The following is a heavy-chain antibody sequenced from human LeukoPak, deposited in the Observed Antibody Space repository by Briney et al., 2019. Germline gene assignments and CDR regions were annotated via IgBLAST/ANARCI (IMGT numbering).Heavy chain of an antibody. D-gene: IGHD6-6*01. J-gene: IGHJ5*02. CDR3: ARDTGDWDLVGGRSSSGWFDP. V-gene: IGHV1-46*01. CDR2: INPSGGST. Sequence: ASVKVSCKASGYTFTSYYMHWVRQAPGQGLEWMGIINPSGGSTSYAQKFQGRVTMTRDMSTSTVYMELSSLRSEDTAVYYWARDTGDWDLVGGRSSSGWFDPWGQGTLVTVSS. CDR1: GYTFTSYY.